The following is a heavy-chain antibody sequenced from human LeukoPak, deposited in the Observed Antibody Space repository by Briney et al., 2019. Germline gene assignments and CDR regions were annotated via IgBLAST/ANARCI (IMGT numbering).Heavy chain of an antibody. CDR3: AVSTVTTNYYGMDV. D-gene: IGHD4-17*01. CDR1: GYTLTELS. V-gene: IGHV1-24*01. J-gene: IGHJ6*04. CDR2: FDPEDGET. Sequence: ASVKVSCKVSGYTLTELSMHWVRQAPGKGLEWMGGFDPEDGETIYAQKFQGRVTMTEDTSTDTAHMELSSLRSEDTAVYFCAVSTVTTNYYGMDVWGKGTTVIVSS.